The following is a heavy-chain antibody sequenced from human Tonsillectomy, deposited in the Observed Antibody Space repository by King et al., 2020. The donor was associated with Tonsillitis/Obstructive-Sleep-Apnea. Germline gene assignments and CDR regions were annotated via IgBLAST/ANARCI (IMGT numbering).Heavy chain of an antibody. V-gene: IGHV3-7*03. D-gene: IGHD3-3*01. J-gene: IGHJ4*02. Sequence: VQLVESGGGLVQPGGSLRLSCEASGFTFSNYWMSWVRQAPGKGLECVANIKQDGSEKYYVDSVKGRFTISRDNAKNSLYLQMNSLRAEDTAVYYCARLEGAYYDFWSGYYGGFDCWGQGTLVTASS. CDR2: IKQDGSEK. CDR3: ARLEGAYYDFWSGYYGGFDC. CDR1: GFTFSNYW.